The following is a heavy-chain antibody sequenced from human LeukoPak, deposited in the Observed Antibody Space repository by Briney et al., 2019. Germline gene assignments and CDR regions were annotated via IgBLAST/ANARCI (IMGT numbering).Heavy chain of an antibody. Sequence: PGGSLRLSCAASGFTFCSYWMQWVRQTPEKGLVWVAHINNDGSNTIYADPVKGRFTISRDNSKNTLYLQMNSLRAEDTAVYYCAKGGYYDSSGYPFDYWGQGTLVTVSS. J-gene: IGHJ4*02. V-gene: IGHV3-74*01. CDR1: GFTFCSYW. D-gene: IGHD3-22*01. CDR2: INNDGSNT. CDR3: AKGGYYDSSGYPFDY.